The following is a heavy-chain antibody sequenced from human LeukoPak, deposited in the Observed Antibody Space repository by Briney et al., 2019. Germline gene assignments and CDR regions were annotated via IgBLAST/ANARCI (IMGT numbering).Heavy chain of an antibody. CDR3: AREGFLRRRDFDY. D-gene: IGHD3-3*01. CDR1: GFTFNNYW. Sequence: GGSLRLSCAASGFTFNNYWMHWVRQAPGKGLVWVSRINTEGSSATYADSVKGRFTISRDNAKDTLYLQMTSLRAEDTAVYYCAREGFLRRRDFDYWGQGTLVTVSS. CDR2: INTEGSSA. J-gene: IGHJ4*02. V-gene: IGHV3-74*01.